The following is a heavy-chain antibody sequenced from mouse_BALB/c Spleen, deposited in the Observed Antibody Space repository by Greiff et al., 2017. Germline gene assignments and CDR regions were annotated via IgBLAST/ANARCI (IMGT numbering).Heavy chain of an antibody. CDR2: ISSGGSYT. J-gene: IGHJ4*01. CDR3: TRDGDRYDGNFAMDY. CDR1: GFTFSSYT. V-gene: IGHV5-6-4*01. Sequence: EVKLMESGGGLVKPGGSLKLSCAASGFTFSSYTMSWVRQTQEKRLEWVATISSGGSYTYYPDSVKGRFTISRDNAKNTLYLQMSSLKSEDTAMYYCTRDGDRYDGNFAMDYWGQGTSVTVSS. D-gene: IGHD2-14*01.